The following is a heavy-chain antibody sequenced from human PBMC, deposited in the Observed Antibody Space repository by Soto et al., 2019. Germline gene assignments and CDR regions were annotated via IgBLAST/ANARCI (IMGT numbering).Heavy chain of an antibody. CDR2: ISGSGGST. CDR1: GFTFSSYA. V-gene: IGHV3-23*01. Sequence: GGSLRLSCAASGFTFSSYAMSWVRQTPGKGLQWVSSISGSGGSTYYADSVKGRFTISRDSSKHTLYMQMKSLRADDTAAYYCAKVLGNQYSYYYDGMDVWGQGTTVTVSS. J-gene: IGHJ6*02. D-gene: IGHD2-8*02. CDR3: AKVLGNQYSYYYDGMDV.